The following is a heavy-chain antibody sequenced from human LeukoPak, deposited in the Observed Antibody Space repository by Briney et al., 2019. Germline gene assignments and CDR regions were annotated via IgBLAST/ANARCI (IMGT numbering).Heavy chain of an antibody. CDR2: IHYSGST. CDR3: ARTPYYYDSSGYFLHFDN. D-gene: IGHD3-22*01. Sequence: SETLSLTCTVSGGSVSSGNYYWNWIRQPPGKGLEWIGYIHYSGSTNYNPSLKSRVTISVDTSKNQFSLKLSSVTAADTAVYYCARTPYYYDSSGYFLHFDNWGQGTLVTVSS. V-gene: IGHV4-61*01. J-gene: IGHJ4*02. CDR1: GGSVSSGNYY.